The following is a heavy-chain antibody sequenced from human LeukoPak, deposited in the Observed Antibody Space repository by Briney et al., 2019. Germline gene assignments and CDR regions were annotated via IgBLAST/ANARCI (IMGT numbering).Heavy chain of an antibody. CDR3: AKGSNNYPDNFDY. D-gene: IGHD1-1*01. CDR2: ISSSGNTV. J-gene: IGHJ4*02. CDR1: GFTFSDYY. V-gene: IGHV3-11*01. Sequence: PGGSLRLSCAASGFTFSDYYMSWIRQAPGKGLEWVSYISSSGNTVKYADSVKGRFTISRDNAKNSLSLQMNSLRAEDTAVYYCAKGSNNYPDNFDYWGQGTLVTVSS.